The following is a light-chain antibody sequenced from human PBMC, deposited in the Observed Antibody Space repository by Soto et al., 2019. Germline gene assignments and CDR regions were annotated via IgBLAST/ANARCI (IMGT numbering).Light chain of an antibody. V-gene: IGKV1-33*01. Sequence: DIPMTQSPPSLSASVGDRVTITCQASQDITNSLNWFQQKPGKAPQLLIYDASYTEPGVPSRFSGRGSGSDFSFTISSLQPEGVATYYCQQYDTLPITFGQGTRLEIK. CDR1: QDITNS. J-gene: IGKJ5*01. CDR3: QQYDTLPIT. CDR2: DAS.